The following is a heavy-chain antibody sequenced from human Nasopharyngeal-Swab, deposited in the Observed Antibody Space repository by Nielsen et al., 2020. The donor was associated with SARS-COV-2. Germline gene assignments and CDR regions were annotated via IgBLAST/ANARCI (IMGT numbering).Heavy chain of an antibody. Sequence: ASVKVSCKVSGYTLTELSMHWVRQAPGKGLEWMGGFDPEDGETIYAQKFQGRVTMTEDTSTDTAYMELSRLRSEDTAVYYCATGAAVAGTPISYYYYYGMDVWGQGTTVTVSS. CDR2: FDPEDGET. J-gene: IGHJ6*02. CDR3: ATGAAVAGTPISYYYYYGMDV. D-gene: IGHD6-19*01. V-gene: IGHV1-24*01. CDR1: GYTLTELS.